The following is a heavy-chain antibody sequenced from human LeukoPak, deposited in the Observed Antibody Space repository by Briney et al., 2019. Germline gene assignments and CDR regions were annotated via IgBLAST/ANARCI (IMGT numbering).Heavy chain of an antibody. Sequence: GGSLRLSCAASGFTVSSNYMSWVRPAPGKGLEWVSVIYSGGSTYYADSVKGRFTTSRDNSKNTLYLQMNSLRAEDTAVYYCARAERYDILTGYYRDYWGQGTLVTVSS. CDR1: GFTVSSNY. V-gene: IGHV3-66*02. CDR2: IYSGGST. D-gene: IGHD3-9*01. CDR3: ARAERYDILTGYYRDY. J-gene: IGHJ4*02.